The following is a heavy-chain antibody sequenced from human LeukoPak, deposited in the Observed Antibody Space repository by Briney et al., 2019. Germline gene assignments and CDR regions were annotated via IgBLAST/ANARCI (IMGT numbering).Heavy chain of an antibody. Sequence: SETLSLTCTVSGGSVSSYYWSWIRQPPGKGLEWIGYIYYSGSTNYNPSLMSRVTISVDTSKNQFSLKLSSVTAADTAVYYCARGPLWFGELLPFDYWGQGTLVTVSS. J-gene: IGHJ4*02. CDR2: IYYSGST. CDR1: GGSVSSYY. D-gene: IGHD3-10*01. V-gene: IGHV4-59*02. CDR3: ARGPLWFGELLPFDY.